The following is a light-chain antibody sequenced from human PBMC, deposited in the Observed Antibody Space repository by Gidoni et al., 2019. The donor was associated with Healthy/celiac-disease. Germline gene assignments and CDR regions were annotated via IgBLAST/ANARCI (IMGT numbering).Light chain of an antibody. V-gene: IGKV4-1*01. CDR3: QQYYSTPYT. Sequence: DIVMTQSPDSLAVSLGERATINCKSSQRVLYSSNNKNYLACYQQKPGQPPKLLIYWASTRESGVPDRFSGSGCGTDFTLTIRSLQAEDVAVYYCQQYYSTPYTFGQGTKLEIK. J-gene: IGKJ2*01. CDR2: WAS. CDR1: QRVLYSSNNKNY.